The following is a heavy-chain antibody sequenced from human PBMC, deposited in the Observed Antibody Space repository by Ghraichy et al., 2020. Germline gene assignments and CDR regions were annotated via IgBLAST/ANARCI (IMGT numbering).Heavy chain of an antibody. V-gene: IGHV2-5*02. D-gene: IGHD3-10*01. CDR2: IYWDDDK. Sequence: SGPTLVKPTQTLTLTCTFSGFSLSTSGVGVGWIRQPPGKALEWLALIYWDDDKRYSPSLKSRLTITKDTSKNQVVLTMTNMDTVDTATYYCAQVPVRGATFDYWGQGTLVTVSS. CDR3: AQVPVRGATFDY. CDR1: GFSLSTSGVG. J-gene: IGHJ4*02.